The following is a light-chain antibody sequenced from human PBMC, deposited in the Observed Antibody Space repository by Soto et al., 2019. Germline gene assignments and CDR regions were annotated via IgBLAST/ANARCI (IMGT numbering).Light chain of an antibody. CDR3: QVWGSISDHGV. J-gene: IGLJ2*01. V-gene: IGLV3-21*04. CDR2: YDS. Sequence: SYELTQPPSVSVAPGKTARITCGGNNIGSTSVHWYQQRPGQAPVLVIYYDSDRPSGIPERFSGSNSGNTATLTISRVEAGDEADYYCQVWGSISDHGVFGGGTKVTVL. CDR1: NIGSTS.